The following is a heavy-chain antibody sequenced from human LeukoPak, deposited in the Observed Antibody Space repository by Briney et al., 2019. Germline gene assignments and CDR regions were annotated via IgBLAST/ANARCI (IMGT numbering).Heavy chain of an antibody. CDR1: GGTFSSYA. Sequence: GSSVKASCKASGGTFSSYAISWVRQAPGQGLEWMGGIIPIFGTANYAQKLQGRVTITADKSTSTAYMELSSLRSEDTAVYYCARASVDTLNTIDYWGQGTLVTVSS. CDR2: IIPIFGTA. D-gene: IGHD5-18*01. CDR3: ARASVDTLNTIDY. V-gene: IGHV1-69*06. J-gene: IGHJ4*02.